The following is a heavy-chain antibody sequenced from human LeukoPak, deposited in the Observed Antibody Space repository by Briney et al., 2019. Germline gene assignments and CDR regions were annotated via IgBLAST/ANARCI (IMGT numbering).Heavy chain of an antibody. J-gene: IGHJ3*02. CDR2: FDPEDGET. D-gene: IGHD2-21*01. CDR1: GYTLTELS. V-gene: IGHV1-24*01. Sequence: ASVKVSCKVSGYTLTELSMHWVRQAPGKGLEWMGGFDPEDGETIYAQKFQGRVTMTEDTSTDTAYMELSSLRSEDTAVYYCAHRTRWCPQCAFDIWGQGTMVTVSS. CDR3: AHRTRWCPQCAFDI.